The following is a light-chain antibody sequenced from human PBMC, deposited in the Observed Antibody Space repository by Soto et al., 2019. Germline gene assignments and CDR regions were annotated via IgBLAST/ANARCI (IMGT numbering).Light chain of an antibody. CDR1: QGISSY. CDR3: QHYNSYSEA. V-gene: IGKV1-8*01. Sequence: AIRMTQYPSSLSASTGDRVTITGRASQGISSYLAWYQQKPGKAHKLLIYAAYTLQSGVTSRFSGSGSGTEFTLTISSLQPDDFATYYCQHYNSYSEAVGQGTKVEIK. CDR2: AAY. J-gene: IGKJ1*01.